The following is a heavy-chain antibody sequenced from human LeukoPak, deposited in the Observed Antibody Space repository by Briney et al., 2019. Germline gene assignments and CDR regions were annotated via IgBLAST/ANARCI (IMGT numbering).Heavy chain of an antibody. CDR1: GFTFSSYA. D-gene: IGHD6-13*01. J-gene: IGHJ1*01. CDR2: ISGSGGST. Sequence: GGSLRLSCAASGFTFSSYAMSWVRQAPGKGLEWVSAISGSGGSTYYADSVKGRFTISRDNSKYTLYLQMNSLRAEDTAVYYCAKSLPGYSSSWYEYFQHWGQGTLVTVSS. CDR3: AKSLPGYSSSWYEYFQH. V-gene: IGHV3-23*01.